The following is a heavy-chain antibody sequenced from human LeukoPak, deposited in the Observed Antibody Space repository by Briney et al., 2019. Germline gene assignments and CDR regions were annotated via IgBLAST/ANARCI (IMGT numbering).Heavy chain of an antibody. V-gene: IGHV3-53*01. CDR1: GFTVSSNY. CDR3: AGDNYGDYGTYFDY. Sequence: GGSLRLSCAASGFTVSSNYMSWVRQAPGKGLEWVSVIYSGGSTYYADSVKGRFTISRDNSKNTLYLQMNSLRAEDTAVYYCAGDNYGDYGTYFDYWGQGTLVTVSS. CDR2: IYSGGST. D-gene: IGHD4-17*01. J-gene: IGHJ4*02.